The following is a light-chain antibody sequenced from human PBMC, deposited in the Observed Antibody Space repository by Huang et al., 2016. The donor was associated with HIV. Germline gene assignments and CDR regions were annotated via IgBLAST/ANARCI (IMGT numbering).Light chain of an antibody. J-gene: IGKJ1*01. Sequence: DIQMTQSPSSLSASVGDTVTITCRASQSIGNKVHWYQKKPGKAPKLLIYKASNLQSGVPSRFRGSGSGTDFTLTIRGLQPEDFAVYYCQQSYSSWWTFGQGTKVEI. CDR3: QQSYSSWWT. CDR2: KAS. V-gene: IGKV1-39*01. CDR1: QSIGNK.